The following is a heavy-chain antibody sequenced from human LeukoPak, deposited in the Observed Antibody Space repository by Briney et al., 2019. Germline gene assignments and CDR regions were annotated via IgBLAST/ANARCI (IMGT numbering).Heavy chain of an antibody. V-gene: IGHV4-34*01. J-gene: IGHJ5*02. CDR2: INHSGST. Sequence: KPSETLSLTCAVYGGSFSGYYWSWIRQPPGKGLEWIGEINHSGSTNYNPSLKSRVTISVDTSKNQFSLKLSSVTAADTAVYYCARLSRRAGILTGYYKSSLGQTSKGFDPWGQGTLVTVSS. CDR3: ARLSRRAGILTGYYKSSLGQTSKGFDP. D-gene: IGHD3-9*01. CDR1: GGSFSGYY.